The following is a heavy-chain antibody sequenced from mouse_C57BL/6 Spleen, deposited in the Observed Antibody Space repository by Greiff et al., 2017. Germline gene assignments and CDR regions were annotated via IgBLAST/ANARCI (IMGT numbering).Heavy chain of an antibody. CDR1: GYTFTSYW. Sequence: QVHVKQPGAELVMPGASVKLSCKASGYTFTSYWMHWVKQRPGQGLEWIGEIDPSDSYTNYNQKFKGKSTLTVDKSSSTAYMQLSSLTSEDSAVYYCAIPYYYGSSLRYFDYWGQGTTLTVSS. V-gene: IGHV1-69*01. D-gene: IGHD1-1*01. CDR2: IDPSDSYT. CDR3: AIPYYYGSSLRYFDY. J-gene: IGHJ2*01.